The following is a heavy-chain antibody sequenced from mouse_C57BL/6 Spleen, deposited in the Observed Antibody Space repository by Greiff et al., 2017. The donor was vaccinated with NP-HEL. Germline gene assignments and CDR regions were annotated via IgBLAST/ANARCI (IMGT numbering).Heavy chain of an antibody. J-gene: IGHJ4*01. D-gene: IGHD6-1*01. CDR1: GFTFSSYA. CDR2: ISSGGDYI. CDR3: TRDPHSDYYAMDD. Sequence: EVQLVESGEGLVKPGGSLKLSCAASGFTFSSYAMSWVRQTPEKRLEWVAYISSGGDYIYYADTVKGRFTISRDNARNTLYLQMSSLKSEDTAMYYCTRDPHSDYYAMDDWGQGTSVTVSS. V-gene: IGHV5-9-1*02.